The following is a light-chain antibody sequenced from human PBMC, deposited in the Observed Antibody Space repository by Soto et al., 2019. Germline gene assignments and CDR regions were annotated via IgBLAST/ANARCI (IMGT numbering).Light chain of an antibody. CDR3: QQYQNWPLT. V-gene: IGKV3-15*01. Sequence: ETVMTQSPATLSVSPGERAPLSCRASQSVYCNLAWYTQKPGQAPRLLIYGASTRATGLPARFSGSGSGTEFTLTISSLQSEDFAVYYCQQYQNWPLTFGGGTKVEIK. CDR1: QSVYCN. J-gene: IGKJ4*02. CDR2: GAS.